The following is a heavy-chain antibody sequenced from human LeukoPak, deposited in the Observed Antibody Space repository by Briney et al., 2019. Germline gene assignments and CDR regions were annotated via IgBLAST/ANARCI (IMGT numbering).Heavy chain of an antibody. CDR2: ISGSGGST. V-gene: IGHV3-23*01. CDR3: AKVSAPVDTAMVKGIDY. D-gene: IGHD5-18*01. CDR1: GFTFSSYA. Sequence: GGSLRLSCAASGFTFSSYAMSWVRQAPGKGLEWVSAISGSGGSTYYADSVKGRFTISRDNSKNTLYLQMNSLRAEDTAVYYCAKVSAPVDTAMVKGIDYWGQGTLVTVSS. J-gene: IGHJ4*02.